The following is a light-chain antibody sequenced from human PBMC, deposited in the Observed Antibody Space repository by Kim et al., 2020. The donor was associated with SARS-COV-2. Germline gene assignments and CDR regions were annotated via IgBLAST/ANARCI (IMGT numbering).Light chain of an antibody. V-gene: IGKV3-15*01. Sequence: EIVMTQSPATLSVSPGERVTLSCRASQSVSSNLAWYLQKPGQAPRLLIYGASTRATGVPARFSGSGSGTEFTLTISSLHSEDFAVYYCQQYNNWPPWTFGQGTKVDIK. CDR3: QQYNNWPPWT. CDR1: QSVSSN. J-gene: IGKJ1*01. CDR2: GAS.